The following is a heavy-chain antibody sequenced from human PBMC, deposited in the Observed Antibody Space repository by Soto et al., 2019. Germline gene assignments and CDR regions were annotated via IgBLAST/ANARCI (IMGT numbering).Heavy chain of an antibody. CDR3: SIGGRGYSSATRYYFDY. CDR2: IIPIFATV. J-gene: IGHJ4*02. V-gene: IGHV1-69*01. CDR1: GGSFSSNP. Sequence: QVQLVQSGSEVKKPGSSVKVSCKASGGSFSSNPISWVRQAPGQGLEWMAGIIPIFATVHYAQKFQGRVTITADESTSTAYMELTSLRSEDTAVYFCSIGGRGYSSATRYYFDYWGQGTLVTVSS. D-gene: IGHD5-18*01.